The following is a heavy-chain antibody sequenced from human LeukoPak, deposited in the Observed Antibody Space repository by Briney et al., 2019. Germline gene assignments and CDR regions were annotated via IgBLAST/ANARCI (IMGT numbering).Heavy chain of an antibody. Sequence: GGSLRLSCVVSGFTVSSSYMYWVRQAPGKGLEWVSFFYRGETTYYAESVRGRFTISRDNSKNTLYLQMNSLRAEDTAVYYCARGLLGTGRYFDYWGQGTLVTVSS. J-gene: IGHJ4*02. CDR3: ARGLLGTGRYFDY. CDR1: GFTVSSSY. CDR2: FYRGETT. D-gene: IGHD7-27*01. V-gene: IGHV3-53*05.